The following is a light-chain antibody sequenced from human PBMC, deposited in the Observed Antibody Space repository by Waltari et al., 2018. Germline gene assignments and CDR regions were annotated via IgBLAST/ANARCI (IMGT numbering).Light chain of an antibody. Sequence: IQMTQSPSALSASVGDRVTITCRASQRINTWMAWYQQRPGKAPKVLIYDVSTLESGVPSRFSGSVSGTEFTLAINNLQPEDFATYYCQQYYRYYTFGQGTKLEIK. V-gene: IGKV1-5*01. CDR2: DVS. J-gene: IGKJ2*01. CDR1: QRINTW. CDR3: QQYYRYYT.